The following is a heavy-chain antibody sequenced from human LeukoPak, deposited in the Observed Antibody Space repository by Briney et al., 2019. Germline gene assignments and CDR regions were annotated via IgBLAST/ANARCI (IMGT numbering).Heavy chain of an antibody. CDR2: IRYDGSNK. Sequence: GGSLRLSCAASGFTFSSYGMHWVRQAPGKGLEWVAFIRYDGSNKYYADSVKGRFTISRDNSKNTLYLQMNSLRAEDTAVYYCAKDGSMVRGVIGPPWYYYYYMDVWGKGTTVTISS. CDR3: AKDGSMVRGVIGPPWYYYYYMDV. J-gene: IGHJ6*03. V-gene: IGHV3-30*02. D-gene: IGHD3-10*01. CDR1: GFTFSSYG.